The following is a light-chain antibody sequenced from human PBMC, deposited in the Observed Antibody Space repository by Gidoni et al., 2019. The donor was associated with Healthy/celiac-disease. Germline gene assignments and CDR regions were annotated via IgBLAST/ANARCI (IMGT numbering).Light chain of an antibody. CDR2: AAS. Sequence: IRITQPPSSPSASTGDRVTITCRASQGISSYLAWYQQKPGKAPKLLIYAASSLQSGVPSRFSGSGSGTDFTLTISCLQSEDFATYYCQQYYSYPLTFGQGTRLEIK. V-gene: IGKV1-8*01. CDR1: QGISSY. J-gene: IGKJ5*01. CDR3: QQYYSYPLT.